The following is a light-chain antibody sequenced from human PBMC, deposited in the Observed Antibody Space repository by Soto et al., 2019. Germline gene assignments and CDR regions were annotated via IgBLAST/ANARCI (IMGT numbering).Light chain of an antibody. V-gene: IGKV3-20*01. Sequence: EIVLTQSPATLSLSPGERATLSCRASQSLSSNYLAWCQQRPGQAHRLLIYGASTRAAGIPDRFSCSGSGTDFTLTITRLEPEDLAVYYCQQYGYSPITFGQGTRLEIK. CDR1: QSLSSNY. J-gene: IGKJ5*01. CDR2: GAS. CDR3: QQYGYSPIT.